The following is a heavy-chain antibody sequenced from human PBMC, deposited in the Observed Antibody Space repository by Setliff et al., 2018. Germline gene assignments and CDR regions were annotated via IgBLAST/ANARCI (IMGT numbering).Heavy chain of an antibody. CDR3: AASRAYTGAVEEWFLPKTFDF. CDR1: GESFSNNY. CDR2: SDHGGNT. Sequence: PSETLSLTCSVYGESFSNNYWSWIRQSPGKGLEWIGESDHGGNTTIHPSLKSRLTMSVDTSKNQFSLKLTSVTAADTAVYYCAASRAYTGAVEEWFLPKTFDFWGQGSPVTVSS. V-gene: IGHV4-34*01. J-gene: IGHJ4*02. D-gene: IGHD3-10*01.